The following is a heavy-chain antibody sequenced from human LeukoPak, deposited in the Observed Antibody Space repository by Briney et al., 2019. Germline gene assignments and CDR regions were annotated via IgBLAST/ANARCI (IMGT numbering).Heavy chain of an antibody. CDR3: ARSNIATRRGDNWFDH. J-gene: IGHJ5*02. V-gene: IGHV1-2*02. CDR1: GYTLTGYY. D-gene: IGHD6-6*01. CDR2: IGPNSGDT. Sequence: ASVTVSFKASGYTLTGYYMHWVRQAPGQGLEWMGWIGPNSGDTNYAQKFQGRVTMTRDTSINTAYMELSRLRSDDTAVYYCARSNIATRRGDNWFDHWGQGTLVTVSS.